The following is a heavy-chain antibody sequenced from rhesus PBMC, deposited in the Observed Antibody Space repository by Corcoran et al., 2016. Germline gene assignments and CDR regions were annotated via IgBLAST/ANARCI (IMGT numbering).Heavy chain of an antibody. Sequence: QVQLQESGPGLVKPSETLSLTCAVSGGSISGYYYWSWIRQPPGKGLEWIGYIGGSSGSTNYNPSLKSRVTISKDASKNQFSLKLSSVTAADTAVYYCARDSRQRLVRTGLDSWGQGVVVIVSS. CDR1: GGSISGYYY. V-gene: IGHV4S7*01. D-gene: IGHD6S26*01. J-gene: IGHJ6*01. CDR2: IGGSSGST. CDR3: ARDSRQRLVRTGLDS.